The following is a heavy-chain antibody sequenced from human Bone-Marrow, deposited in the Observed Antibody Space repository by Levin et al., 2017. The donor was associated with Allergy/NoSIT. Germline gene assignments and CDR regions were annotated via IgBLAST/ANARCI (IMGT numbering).Heavy chain of an antibody. Sequence: GGSLRLSCVVSGLTFSPSWLYWVRQAPGKGLVWVSRINRDGSSTSFADSVKGRFTISRAHAKNTLYLQMNSLRGEDSAVYYCAPRSYDSGGEKVSSLYMDVWGKGPTVTVSS. CDR3: APRSYDSGGEKVSSLYMDV. J-gene: IGHJ6*03. CDR2: INRDGSST. D-gene: IGHD3-10*01. CDR1: GLTFSPSW. V-gene: IGHV3-74*01.